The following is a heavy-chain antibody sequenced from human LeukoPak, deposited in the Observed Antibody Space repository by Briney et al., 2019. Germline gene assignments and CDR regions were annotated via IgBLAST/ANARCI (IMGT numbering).Heavy chain of an antibody. CDR1: GFTFSSYA. J-gene: IGHJ4*02. CDR2: ISGSGGST. Sequence: PGGSLRLSCAASGFTFSSYAMSWVRQAPGKGLEWVSAISGSGGSTYYADSVKGRFTISRDNSENTLYLQMNSLRAEDTAVYYCAKAGHCSSTSCYFAAFRYWGQGTLVTVSS. D-gene: IGHD2-2*01. V-gene: IGHV3-23*01. CDR3: AKAGHCSSTSCYFAAFRY.